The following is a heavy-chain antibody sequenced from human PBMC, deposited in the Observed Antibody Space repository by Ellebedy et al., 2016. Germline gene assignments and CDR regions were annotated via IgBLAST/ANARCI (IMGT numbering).Heavy chain of an antibody. Sequence: GESLKISCAASGFTFSTYAMSWVRQTPGKGLEWVSAISASGDRTHYPDSVRGRFTISRDNSKNPLYLQMNSLRAEDTAVYYCASRGYCSSTSGRYYYYGMDVWGQGTTVTVSS. CDR3: ASRGYCSSTSGRYYYYGMDV. CDR2: ISASGDRT. CDR1: GFTFSTYA. J-gene: IGHJ6*02. D-gene: IGHD2-2*01. V-gene: IGHV3-23*01.